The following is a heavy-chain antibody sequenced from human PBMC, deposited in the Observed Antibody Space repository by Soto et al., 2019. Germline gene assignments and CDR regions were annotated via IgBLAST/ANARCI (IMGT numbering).Heavy chain of an antibody. CDR2: INHRGTI. V-gene: IGHV4-34*01. J-gene: IGHJ6*02. CDR1: GGAFSGYY. D-gene: IGHD2-21*02. Sequence: SETLSLTCAVYGGAFSGYYWTWIRQPPGKGLEWIGEINHRGTINFNPSLKSRLTISLDKSKKHFSIKLSSVTDADTAAYYCARADRTLVTSYSLDVWGQGPTVT. CDR3: ARADRTLVTSYSLDV.